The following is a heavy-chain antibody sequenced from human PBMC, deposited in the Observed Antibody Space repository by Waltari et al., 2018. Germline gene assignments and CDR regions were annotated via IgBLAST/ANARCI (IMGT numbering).Heavy chain of an antibody. J-gene: IGHJ4*02. CDR1: GGSISSGGYY. V-gene: IGHV4-31*01. D-gene: IGHD2-15*01. Sequence: QVQLQESGPGLVKPSQTLSLTCTVSGGSISSGGYYWSWIRQHPGKGLEWIGYIYYSGSTYYNPSLKSLVTISVDTSKNQFSLKLSSVTAADTAVYYCARVSAGYCSGGSCYSGRYFDYWGQGTLVTVSS. CDR3: ARVSAGYCSGGSCYSGRYFDY. CDR2: IYYSGST.